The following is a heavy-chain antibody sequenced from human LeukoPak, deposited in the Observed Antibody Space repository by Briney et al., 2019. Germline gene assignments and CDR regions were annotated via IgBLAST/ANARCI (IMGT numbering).Heavy chain of an antibody. CDR2: ISAYNGNT. D-gene: IGHD3-22*01. CDR1: GYTFTSYG. J-gene: IGHJ4*02. V-gene: IGHV1-18*01. CDR3: ARSYYDSSGYYYFDY. Sequence: ASVKVSCKASGYTFTSYGISWVRQAPGQGLEWMGWISAYNGNTNYAQKLQGRVTMTTDTSTSTPNMELRSLRSDDTAVYYCARSYYDSSGYYYFDYWGQGTLVTVSS.